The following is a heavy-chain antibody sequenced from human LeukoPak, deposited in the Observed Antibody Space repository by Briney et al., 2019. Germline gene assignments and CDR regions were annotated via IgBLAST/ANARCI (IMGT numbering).Heavy chain of an antibody. Sequence: SGDTVSGKSVNRGGHGIGKRLEWMGWMNPNSGNTGYAQKFQGRVTMTRNTSISTAYMELSSLRSEDTAVYYCARIGKRSGYYNWFDPRGQGTLVTVSS. CDR2: MNPNSGNT. CDR3: ARIGKRSGYYNWFDP. V-gene: IGHV1-8*01. D-gene: IGHD3-3*01. J-gene: IGHJ5*02. CDR1: GDTVSGKS.